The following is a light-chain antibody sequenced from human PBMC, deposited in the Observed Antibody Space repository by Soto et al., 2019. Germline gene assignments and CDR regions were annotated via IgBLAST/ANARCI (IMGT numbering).Light chain of an antibody. V-gene: IGKV3-20*01. Sequence: EIVLTQSPGTLSLSPGERATLSCRASQSVRSSYFAWYQQKPGQAPRLLIFGASTRAPGIPDRFSGSGSGTDFTLTISKLEPEDFELFYCQQYGNSPLTFGGGTKVDI. CDR3: QQYGNSPLT. CDR1: QSVRSSY. J-gene: IGKJ4*01. CDR2: GAS.